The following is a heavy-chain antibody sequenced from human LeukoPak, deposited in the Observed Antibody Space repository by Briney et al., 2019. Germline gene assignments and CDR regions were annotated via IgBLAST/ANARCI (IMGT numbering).Heavy chain of an antibody. J-gene: IGHJ4*02. CDR1: GFTFTSYW. CDR3: ARDTYDSSGYYYGPFDY. D-gene: IGHD3-22*01. CDR2: INTDGSST. Sequence: PGGSLRLSCAASGFTFTSYWMHWVRQAPGKGLVWVSRINTDGSSTSYADSVKGRFTISRDNAKNTLYLQMNSLRAEDTAVYYCARDTYDSSGYYYGPFDYWAREPWSPSPQ. V-gene: IGHV3-74*01.